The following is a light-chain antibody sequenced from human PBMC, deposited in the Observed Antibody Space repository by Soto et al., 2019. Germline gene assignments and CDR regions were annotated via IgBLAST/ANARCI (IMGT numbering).Light chain of an antibody. CDR1: QSDNNN. J-gene: IGKJ1*01. CDR2: GVS. CDR3: QQYNNWRT. V-gene: IGKV3-15*01. Sequence: EVVLTQSPATLSVVPGERATRSCRASQSDNNNLARYKQKPGQAPRLLIPGVSTRATRIPARFSGTGSGTEFTLTIISLQSEDIAVYHCQQYNNWRTFGQGTKVDIK.